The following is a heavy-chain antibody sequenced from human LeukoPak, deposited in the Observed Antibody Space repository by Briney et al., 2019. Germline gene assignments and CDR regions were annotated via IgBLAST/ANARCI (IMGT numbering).Heavy chain of an antibody. CDR1: GFTLSSYA. CDR2: ISDTGNT. V-gene: IGHV3-23*01. D-gene: IGHD3-22*01. J-gene: IGHJ4*02. CDR3: AKDRETYYDSSGYYFDY. Sequence: GGSLRLSCAASGFTLSSYAMSWVRQAPGKGLEWVSAISDTGNTYHADSVKGRFTISRDSSKNTLFLQMNRLRAEDTAVYYCAKDRETYYDSSGYYFDYWGQGTLVTVSS.